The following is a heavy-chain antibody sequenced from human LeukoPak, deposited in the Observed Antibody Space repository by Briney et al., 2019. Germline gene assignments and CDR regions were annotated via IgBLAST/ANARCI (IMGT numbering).Heavy chain of an antibody. CDR3: ARVKDPGGYYYYYYMDI. Sequence: SETLSLTCTVSGGSISSYYWSWIRQAPGKGLEWIGEINHSGSTNYNPSLKSRVTISVDTSKNQFSLKVSSVTAADTAVYYCARVKDPGGYYYYYYMDIWGKGNTVTVSS. J-gene: IGHJ6*03. D-gene: IGHD3-16*01. CDR1: GGSISSYY. CDR2: INHSGST. V-gene: IGHV4-34*01.